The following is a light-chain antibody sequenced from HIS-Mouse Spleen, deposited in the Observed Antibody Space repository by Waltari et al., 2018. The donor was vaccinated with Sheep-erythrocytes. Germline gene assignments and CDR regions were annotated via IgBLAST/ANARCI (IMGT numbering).Light chain of an antibody. CDR3: QQSCSTPQFT. V-gene: IGKV1-39*01. CDR1: QSISSY. J-gene: IGKJ3*01. Sequence: DIQMTQSPSSLSASVGDRVTITCRASQSISSYLNWYQQKPGKAPKLLIYAASSLQSGVPSRFSGSGSGTDFTLTISSLQHEDFATYYCQQSCSTPQFTFGPGTKVDIK. CDR2: AAS.